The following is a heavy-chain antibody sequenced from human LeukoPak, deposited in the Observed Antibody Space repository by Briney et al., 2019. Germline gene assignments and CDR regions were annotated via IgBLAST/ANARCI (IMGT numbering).Heavy chain of an antibody. CDR2: INPNNGDT. J-gene: IGHJ4*02. D-gene: IGHD6-13*01. V-gene: IGHV1-2*02. Sequence: AAVKVSCKASGYTFTGYSIHWLRQAPGQGLEWVGWINPNNGDTNYAQKFQGRVTMTRDTSISTAYMELSRLRSDDTAVYYCARDLFLAAAEREGDDYWGQGALVTVSA. CDR1: GYTFTGYS. CDR3: ARDLFLAAAEREGDDY.